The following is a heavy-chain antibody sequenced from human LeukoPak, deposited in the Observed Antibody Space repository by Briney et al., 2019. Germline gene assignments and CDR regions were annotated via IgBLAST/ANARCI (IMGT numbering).Heavy chain of an antibody. J-gene: IGHJ3*02. Sequence: GESLKNSCKGSGYSFTSYWIGWVRQMPGKGLEWMGISYPGDSDTRYSPSFQGQVTISADKSISTAYLQWSSLKASDSAIYYCARRGGGDCSGGTCYDAFDIWGQGTMVTVSS. D-gene: IGHD2-15*01. CDR1: GYSFTSYW. CDR3: ARRGGGDCSGGTCYDAFDI. V-gene: IGHV5-51*01. CDR2: SYPGDSDT.